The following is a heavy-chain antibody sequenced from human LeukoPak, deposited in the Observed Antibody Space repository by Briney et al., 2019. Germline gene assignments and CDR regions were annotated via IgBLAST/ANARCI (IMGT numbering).Heavy chain of an antibody. CDR3: ARDLEVATIRGYYYYYMDV. CDR2: FDPEDGET. Sequence: ASVKVSCKVSGYTLTELSMHWVRQAPGKGLEWMGGFDPEDGETIYAQKFQGRVTMTEDTSTDTAYMELSSLRSEDTAVYYCARDLEVATIRGYYYYYMDVWGKGTTVTVSS. CDR1: GYTLTELS. D-gene: IGHD5-12*01. V-gene: IGHV1-24*01. J-gene: IGHJ6*03.